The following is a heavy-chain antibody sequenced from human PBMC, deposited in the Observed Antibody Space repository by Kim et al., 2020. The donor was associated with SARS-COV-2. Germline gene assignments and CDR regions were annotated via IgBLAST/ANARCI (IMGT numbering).Heavy chain of an antibody. Sequence: SETLSLTCTVSGGSISSGSYYWSWIRQPAGKGLEWIGRIYTSGSTNYNPSLKSRVTISVDTSKNQFSLKLSSVTAADTAVYYCARDRAGLSYGDYLYYYYYGMDVWGQGTTVTVSS. CDR2: IYTSGST. J-gene: IGHJ6*02. CDR3: ARDRAGLSYGDYLYYYYYGMDV. CDR1: GGSISSGSYY. D-gene: IGHD4-17*01. V-gene: IGHV4-61*02.